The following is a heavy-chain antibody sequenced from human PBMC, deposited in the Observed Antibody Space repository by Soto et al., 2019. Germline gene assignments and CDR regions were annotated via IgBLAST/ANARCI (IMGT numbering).Heavy chain of an antibody. CDR1: GFSLSTRGVG. J-gene: IGHJ6*02. CDR2: IYWDDDK. V-gene: IGHV2-5*02. Sequence: SGPTLVHPTQTLKLTCTFSGFSLSTRGVGEGWIRQPPEKALERLPLIYWDDDKRYSPSLRSRLTISKDTSKNQVVLTMTNMDPVDTATYYCIQSRCGGDCLQSYASHYYYGMDVWGQGTTVTVSS. D-gene: IGHD2-21*02. CDR3: IQSRCGGDCLQSYASHYYYGMDV.